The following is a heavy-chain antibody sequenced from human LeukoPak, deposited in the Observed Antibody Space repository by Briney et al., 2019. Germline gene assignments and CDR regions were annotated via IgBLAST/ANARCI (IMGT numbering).Heavy chain of an antibody. CDR2: ISGSGGST. J-gene: IGHJ4*02. D-gene: IGHD4-17*01. V-gene: IGHV3-23*01. CDR3: ANYVDSYGDYGIDY. Sequence: PGGSLRLSCAASGFTVSSNYMSWVRQAPGKGLEWVSAISGSGGSTYYADSVKGRFTISRDNSKNTLYLQMNSLRAEDTAVYYCANYVDSYGDYGIDYWGQGTLVTVSS. CDR1: GFTVSSNY.